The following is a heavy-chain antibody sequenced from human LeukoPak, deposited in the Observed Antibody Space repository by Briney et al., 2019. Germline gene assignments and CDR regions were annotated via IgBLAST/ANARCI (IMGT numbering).Heavy chain of an antibody. J-gene: IGHJ4*02. CDR2: ASSSGTYI. CDR1: GFTFSSYS. D-gene: IGHD6-6*01. V-gene: IGHV3-21*01. CDR3: ARDGPYSSSPFAY. Sequence: GGSLRLFCAASGFTFSSYSMKWVRQSPGKGLEWVSSASSSGTYIYYADSLKGRFTISRDNAKNSLYLQMNSLRAEDTAVYYCARDGPYSSSPFAYWGQGTLVTVSS.